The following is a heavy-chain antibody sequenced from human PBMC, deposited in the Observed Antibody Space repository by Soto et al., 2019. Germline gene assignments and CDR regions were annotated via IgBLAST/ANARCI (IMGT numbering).Heavy chain of an antibody. D-gene: IGHD6-19*01. V-gene: IGHV4-30-2*01. CDR1: GGSISSGGYS. CDR2: IYHSGST. Sequence: QLQLQESGSGLVKPSQTLSLTCAVSGGSISSGGYSWSWIRQPPGKGLEWIGYIYHSGSTYYNPSLKSRVTRSVERAKNQFSRKLSSVTAADTAVYYCASAGGLGAVAADYWGQGTLVTVSS. CDR3: ASAGGLGAVAADY. J-gene: IGHJ4*02.